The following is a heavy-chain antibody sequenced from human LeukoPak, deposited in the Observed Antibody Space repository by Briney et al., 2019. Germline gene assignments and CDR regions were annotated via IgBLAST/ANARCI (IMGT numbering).Heavy chain of an antibody. D-gene: IGHD3-16*02. CDR1: GGTFSSYA. CDR2: MNPNSGNT. CDR3: ARGDRYYDYVWGSYRTDP. V-gene: IGHV1-8*02. J-gene: IGHJ5*02. Sequence: GASVKVSCKASGGTFSSYAIGWVRQATGQGLEWMGWMNPNSGNTGYAQKFQGRVTMTRNTSISTAYMELSSLRSEDTAVYYCARGDRYYDYVWGSYRTDPWGQGTLVTVSS.